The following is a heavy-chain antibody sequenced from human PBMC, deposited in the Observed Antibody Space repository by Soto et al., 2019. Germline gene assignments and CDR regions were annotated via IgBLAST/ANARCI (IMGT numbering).Heavy chain of an antibody. CDR1: GFTFGDYA. Sequence: LRLSCTASGFTFGDYAMSWFRQAPGKGLEWVGFTRSKAYGGTTEYAASVKGRFTISRDDSKSIAYLQMNSLKTEDTAVYYCTRGRTYSSSSPIFDYRGQGTLVTVS. J-gene: IGHJ4*02. CDR3: TRGRTYSSSSPIFDY. V-gene: IGHV3-49*03. D-gene: IGHD6-6*01. CDR2: TRSKAYGGTT.